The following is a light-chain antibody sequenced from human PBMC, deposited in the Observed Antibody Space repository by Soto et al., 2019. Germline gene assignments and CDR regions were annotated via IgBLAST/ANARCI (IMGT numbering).Light chain of an antibody. V-gene: IGKV3-20*01. CDR1: QSVSSDY. CDR3: QQYADSPRT. CDR2: GAS. Sequence: EIVLTQSPGTLSLSPGERATLSCRATQSVSSDYLAWYQHKPGQPPRLLIYGASSRATGIPDRFSGSGSGTDFTLIISRLEPEAFAVYYCQQYADSPRTFGQGTKVEMK. J-gene: IGKJ1*01.